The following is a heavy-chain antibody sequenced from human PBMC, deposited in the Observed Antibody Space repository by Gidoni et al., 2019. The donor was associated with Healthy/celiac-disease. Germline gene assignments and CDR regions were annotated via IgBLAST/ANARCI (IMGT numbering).Heavy chain of an antibody. CDR2: IYYSGST. Sequence: QVQLQESGPGLVKPSETLSLTCTVPGGSSSSYYWSWIRQPPGKGLEWIGYIYYSGSTNYHPSLTSRVTISVDTSQNQFSLKLSSVTAAATAVYYCARQEWDYGDDPYGMDVWGQGTTVTVSS. CDR3: ARQEWDYGDDPYGMDV. J-gene: IGHJ6*02. CDR1: GGSSSSYY. D-gene: IGHD4-17*01. V-gene: IGHV4-59*08.